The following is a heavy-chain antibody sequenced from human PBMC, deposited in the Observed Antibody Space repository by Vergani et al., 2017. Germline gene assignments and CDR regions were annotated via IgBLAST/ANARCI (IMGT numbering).Heavy chain of an antibody. Sequence: EVQLVQSGAEVKKPGASLRISCKVSGYSFTSYWISWVRQMPGKGLEWMGRIYPSDSYTNYSPSFQGHVTISAGKSISTAYRQWSSLKASDTAIYYCARHPAFPQYYSYGMDVWGQGTTVTVSS. D-gene: IGHD4-11*01. CDR3: ARHPAFPQYYSYGMDV. CDR1: GYSFTSYW. CDR2: IYPSDSYT. J-gene: IGHJ6*02. V-gene: IGHV5-10-1*01.